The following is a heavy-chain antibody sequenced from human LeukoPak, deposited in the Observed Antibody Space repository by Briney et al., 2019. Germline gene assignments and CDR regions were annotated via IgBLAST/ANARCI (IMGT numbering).Heavy chain of an antibody. D-gene: IGHD1-26*01. V-gene: IGHV3-23*01. J-gene: IGHJ4*02. CDR1: GFTFSSYA. Sequence: GGSLRLSCAASGFTFSSYAITWVRQAPGKGLEWVSSISGSSTSTYYAESVKGRFTISRDNSKNTLYLQMNSLRAEDSAVYYCAKERQAWGVGADHFDYWGQGTLVTVSS. CDR3: AKERQAWGVGADHFDY. CDR2: ISGSSTST.